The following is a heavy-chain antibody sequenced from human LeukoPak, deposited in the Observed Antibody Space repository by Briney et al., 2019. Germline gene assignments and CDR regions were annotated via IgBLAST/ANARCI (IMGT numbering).Heavy chain of an antibody. CDR1: GVSINNYY. V-gene: IGHV4-59*01. D-gene: IGHD3-10*01. CDR2: IYFTGGT. J-gene: IGHJ4*02. CDR3: ARGGGLFDY. Sequence: PSETLSLTCTVSGVSINNYYWSWLRQPPGQGLEWIGYIYFTGGTNYNPSLKSRVTMSIDTSKNQFSLKLNSVTAADTAFYYCARGGGLFDYWGQGSLVTVSS.